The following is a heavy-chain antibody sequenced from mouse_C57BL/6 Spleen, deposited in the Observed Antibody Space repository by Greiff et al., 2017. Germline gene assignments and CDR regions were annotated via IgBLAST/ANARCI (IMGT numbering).Heavy chain of an antibody. D-gene: IGHD2-4*01. CDR3: ARGMYDYGY. CDR2: IYPGSGST. J-gene: IGHJ2*01. V-gene: IGHV1-55*01. CDR1: GYTFTSYW. Sequence: QVQLQQSGAELVKPGASVKMPCKASGYTFTSYWITWVKQRPGQGLEWIGDIYPGSGSTNYNEKFKSKATLTVDTSSSTAYMQLSSLTSEDSAVYYCARGMYDYGYWGQGTTLTVSS.